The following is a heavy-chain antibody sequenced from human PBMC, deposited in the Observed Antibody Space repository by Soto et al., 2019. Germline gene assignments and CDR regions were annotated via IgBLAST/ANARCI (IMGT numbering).Heavy chain of an antibody. CDR1: GFTFSSYG. CDR3: AGARGGDRYYYYGMDV. Sequence: QVQLVESGGGVVQPGRSLRLSCAASGFTFSSYGMHWVRQAPGKGLEWVAVIWYDGSNKYYADSVKGRFTISRDNSKNTLYLQMNSLRAEDTAVYYCAGARGGDRYYYYGMDVWGQGTTVTVSS. CDR2: IWYDGSNK. J-gene: IGHJ6*02. V-gene: IGHV3-33*01.